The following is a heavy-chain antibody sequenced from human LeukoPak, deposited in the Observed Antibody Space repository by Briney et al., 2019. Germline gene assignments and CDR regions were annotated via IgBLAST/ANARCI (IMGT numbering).Heavy chain of an antibody. CDR3: ARHSGLQYRLYYFDY. V-gene: IGHV4-59*08. CDR1: GGSISSYY. Sequence: SETLSLTCTVSGGSISSYYWSWIRQPPGKGLVWIGYIYYSGSTNYNPSLKSRVTISVDTSKNQFSLKLSSVTAADTAVYYCARHSGLQYRLYYFDYCGQGTLITVSS. J-gene: IGHJ4*02. CDR2: IYYSGST. D-gene: IGHD4-11*01.